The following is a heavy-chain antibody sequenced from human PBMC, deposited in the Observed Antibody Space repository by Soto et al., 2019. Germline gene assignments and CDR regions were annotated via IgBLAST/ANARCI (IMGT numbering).Heavy chain of an antibody. D-gene: IGHD2-15*01. J-gene: IGHJ4*02. Sequence: QVQLVQSGAEVKKPGSSVKVSCKASGGTFSSYMISWVRQAPGQGLEWMGRIIPILGVTNYAQKFQGRVTIIADKSTNSAYMELSSLKSEDTAVYYCARGWWGSDLKWGVDYWGQGTLVTVSS. CDR1: GGTFSSYM. V-gene: IGHV1-69*02. CDR3: ARGWWGSDLKWGVDY. CDR2: IIPILGVT.